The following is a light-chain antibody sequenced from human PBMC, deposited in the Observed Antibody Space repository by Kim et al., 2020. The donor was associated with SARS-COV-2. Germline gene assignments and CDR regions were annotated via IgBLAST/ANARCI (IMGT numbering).Light chain of an antibody. Sequence: GSVGDRVTITCRASQGISSYLAWYQQKPVKAPKLLIYAASTLQSGVPSRFSGSGSGTDFTLTISSLQPEDFATYYCQQLNSYPLTFGGGTKVDIK. V-gene: IGKV1-9*01. CDR2: AAS. CDR1: QGISSY. CDR3: QQLNSYPLT. J-gene: IGKJ4*01.